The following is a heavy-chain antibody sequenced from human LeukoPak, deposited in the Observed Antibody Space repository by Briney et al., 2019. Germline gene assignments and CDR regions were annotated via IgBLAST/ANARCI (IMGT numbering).Heavy chain of an antibody. Sequence: GRSLRLSCAASGFTFSSYAMHWVRQAPGKGLEWVAVISYDGSNKYYADSVKGRFTISSDNSKNTLYLQMNSLRAEDTAVYYCARDPYYYDSSGNMGSSFDIRGQGTMVTVSS. V-gene: IGHV3-30-3*01. CDR3: ARDPYYYDSSGNMGSSFDI. CDR1: GFTFSSYA. CDR2: ISYDGSNK. J-gene: IGHJ3*02. D-gene: IGHD3-22*01.